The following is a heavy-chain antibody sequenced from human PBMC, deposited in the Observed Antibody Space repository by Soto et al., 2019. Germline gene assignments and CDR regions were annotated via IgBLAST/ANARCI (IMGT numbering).Heavy chain of an antibody. Sequence: QVQLVESGGGVVQPGRSLRLSCAASGFTFSSYGIHWVRQAPGKGLEWVAVISYDGGNKHYADSVQGRFTISRDNSTNTLYLQMNSLRAEDTAVYYCAKDTYYFDSSGYYVFDSWGQGTLVTVSS. D-gene: IGHD3-22*01. CDR2: ISYDGGNK. CDR3: AKDTYYFDSSGYYVFDS. CDR1: GFTFSSYG. J-gene: IGHJ4*02. V-gene: IGHV3-30*18.